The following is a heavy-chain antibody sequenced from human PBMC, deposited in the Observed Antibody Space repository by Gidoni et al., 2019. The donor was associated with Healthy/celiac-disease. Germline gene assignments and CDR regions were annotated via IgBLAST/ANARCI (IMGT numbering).Heavy chain of an antibody. V-gene: IGHV4-59*01. CDR3: ARGRTYSYY. CDR1: GGSMSSYY. Sequence: QLQLQASGPGLVKSSETLSLTCIVSGGSMSSYYWTWIRQPPGTGLEWIGYIYSNGKLDYNPSLKRRITISVDTSRSQFSLKFNSVTAADTAVYYCARGRTYSYYWGQGTLVTVSS. J-gene: IGHJ4*02. D-gene: IGHD2-21*01. CDR2: IYSNGKL.